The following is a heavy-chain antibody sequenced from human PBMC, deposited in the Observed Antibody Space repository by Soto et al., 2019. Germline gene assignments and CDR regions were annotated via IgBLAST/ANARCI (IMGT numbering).Heavy chain of an antibody. Sequence: SGPTLVNPTQTLTLTCTFPGFSLSTSGMCVSWIRQPPGKALEWLALIDWDDDKYYSTSLKTRLTISKDTSKNQVVLTMTNMDPVDTATYYCARIPAMVRGVIIPNYYYYGMDVWGQGTTVTVSS. D-gene: IGHD3-10*01. CDR3: ARIPAMVRGVIIPNYYYYGMDV. CDR2: IDWDDDK. V-gene: IGHV2-70*01. CDR1: GFSLSTSGMC. J-gene: IGHJ6*02.